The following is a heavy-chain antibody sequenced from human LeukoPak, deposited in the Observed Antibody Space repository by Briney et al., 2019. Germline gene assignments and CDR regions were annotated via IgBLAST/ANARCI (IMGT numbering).Heavy chain of an antibody. CDR1: GFTFSSYA. CDR2: IWYDGSNK. J-gene: IGHJ4*02. CDR3: AKVSPMIVVVNYFDY. Sequence: PGGSLRLSCAASGFTFSSYAMSWVRQAPGKGLEWVAVIWYDGSNKYYADSVKGRFTISRDNSKNTLYLQMNSLRAEDTAVYYCAKVSPMIVVVNYFDYWGQGTLVTVSS. D-gene: IGHD3-22*01. V-gene: IGHV3-30*02.